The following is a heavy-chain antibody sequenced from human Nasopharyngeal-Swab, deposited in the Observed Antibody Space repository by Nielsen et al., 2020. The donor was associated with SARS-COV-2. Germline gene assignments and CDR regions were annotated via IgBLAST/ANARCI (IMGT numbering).Heavy chain of an antibody. CDR2: FDPEDGET. CDR3: ATGPAVGATPWFDP. J-gene: IGHJ5*02. D-gene: IGHD1-26*01. V-gene: IGHV1-24*01. CDR1: GYTLTEFS. Sequence: ASVKVSCKVSGYTLTEFSMHWVRQAPGKGLEWMGGFDPEDGETIYAQKFQGRVTMTEDTSTDTAYMELSSLRSEDTAVYYCATGPAVGATPWFDPWGQGTLVTVSS.